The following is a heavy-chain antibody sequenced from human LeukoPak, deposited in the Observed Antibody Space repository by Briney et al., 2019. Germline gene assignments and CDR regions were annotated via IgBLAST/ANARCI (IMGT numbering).Heavy chain of an antibody. D-gene: IGHD3-22*01. CDR2: INPNSGGT. J-gene: IGHJ6*02. CDR3: ARDSTYYYDSSGDYYYYSMDV. V-gene: IGHV1-2*04. CDR1: GYTFTGYY. Sequence: ASVKVSCKASGYTFTGYYMHWVRQAPGQGLEWMGWINPNSGGTNYEQEFQGWVTMTRDTSISTAYMELSRLRSDDTAVYYCARDSTYYYDSSGDYYYYSMDVWGQGTTVTVSS.